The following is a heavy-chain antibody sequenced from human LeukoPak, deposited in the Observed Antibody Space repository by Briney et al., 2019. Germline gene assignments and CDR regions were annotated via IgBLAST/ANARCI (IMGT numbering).Heavy chain of an antibody. CDR1: GFTFSTYW. CDR3: VRGCNRAHCPYFFDS. D-gene: IGHD2/OR15-2a*01. Sequence: QTGGSLRLSCAASGFTFSTYWMTWVRQAPGEGLEWVATIRQDDIERHLVDSVKGRFFISRDNAKNSLYLQMNGLTVEDTAVYYCVRGCNRAHCPYFFDSWGQGTLITVS. V-gene: IGHV3-7*01. CDR2: IRQDDIER. J-gene: IGHJ4*02.